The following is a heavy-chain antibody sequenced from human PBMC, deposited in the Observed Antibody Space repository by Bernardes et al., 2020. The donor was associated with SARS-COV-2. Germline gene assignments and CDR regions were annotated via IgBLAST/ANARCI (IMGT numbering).Heavy chain of an antibody. Sequence: ASVKVSCKASGYTFTDYYMSWVRQAPGQGLEWMGWINPNSGGTNYAQKFQGRVTMTCDTSISTAYMDLSRLRSDDTAVYYCARVGSGTYPPDFDYWGQETLVTVSS. CDR1: GYTFTDYY. V-gene: IGHV1-2*02. CDR3: ARVGSGTYPPDFDY. J-gene: IGHJ4*02. CDR2: INPNSGGT. D-gene: IGHD3-3*01.